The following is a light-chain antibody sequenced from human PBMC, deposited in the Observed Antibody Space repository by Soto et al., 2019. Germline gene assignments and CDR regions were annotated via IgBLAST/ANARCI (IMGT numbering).Light chain of an antibody. CDR3: SSYTSSSTYV. Sequence: QSALTQPASVSGSPGQSITISCTGTSSDVGGYNSVSWYQQHPGKAPKVMIYNVSNRPSGVSNRFSGSKSGNTASLTISGLQAEDEADYYCSSYTSSSTYVFGPGTKLTVL. J-gene: IGLJ1*01. V-gene: IGLV2-14*01. CDR2: NVS. CDR1: SSDVGGYNS.